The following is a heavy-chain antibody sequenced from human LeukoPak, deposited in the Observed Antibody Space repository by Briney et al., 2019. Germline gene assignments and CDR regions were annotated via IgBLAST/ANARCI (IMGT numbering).Heavy chain of an antibody. D-gene: IGHD3-10*01. J-gene: IGHJ6*03. Sequence: SGPTLVNPTQTLTLTCTFPGFSLSTSGVGVGWIRQPPGKALEWLARIDWDDDKYYSTSLKTRLTISKDTSKNQVVLTMTNMDPVDTATYYCARIQRYYGSGSYRLYYYYYMDVWGKGTTVTVSS. V-gene: IGHV2-70*11. CDR2: IDWDDDK. CDR3: ARIQRYYGSGSYRLYYYYYMDV. CDR1: GFSLSTSGVG.